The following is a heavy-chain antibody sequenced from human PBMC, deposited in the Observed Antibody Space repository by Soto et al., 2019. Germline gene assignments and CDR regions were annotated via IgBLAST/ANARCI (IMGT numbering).Heavy chain of an antibody. D-gene: IGHD5-12*01. CDR2: ISYDGSNK. V-gene: IGHV3-30-3*01. CDR1: GFTFSSYA. Sequence: QVQLVESGGGVVQPGRSLRLSCAASGFTFSSYAMHGVRQAPGKGLEWVAVISYDGSNKYYADSVKGRFTISRDNSKNTLYLQMNRLRAEDTAVYYCARDYYRFNSGYGFSMDVWGQGTTVTVSS. CDR3: ARDYYRFNSGYGFSMDV. J-gene: IGHJ6*02.